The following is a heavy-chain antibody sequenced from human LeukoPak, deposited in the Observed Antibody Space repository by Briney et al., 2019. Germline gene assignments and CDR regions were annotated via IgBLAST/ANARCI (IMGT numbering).Heavy chain of an antibody. Sequence: ASVKVSCKASGYTFTSYYMHWVRQAPGQGLEWMGGIIPIFGTANYAQKFQGRVTITADESTSTAYMELSSLRSEDTAVYYCARSWYCGGDCYSETNWFDPWGQGTLVTVSS. V-gene: IGHV1-69*13. J-gene: IGHJ5*02. D-gene: IGHD2-21*02. CDR1: GYTFTSYY. CDR3: ARSWYCGGDCYSETNWFDP. CDR2: IIPIFGTA.